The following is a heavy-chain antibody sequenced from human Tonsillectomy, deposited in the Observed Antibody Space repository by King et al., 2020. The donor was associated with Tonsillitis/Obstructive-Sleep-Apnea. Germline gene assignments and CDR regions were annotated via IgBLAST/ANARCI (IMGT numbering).Heavy chain of an antibody. V-gene: IGHV3-66*01. CDR1: GFTVSSNY. CDR2: IYSGGST. D-gene: IGHD3-3*01. CDR3: ARDGGQRFLEWYSDY. J-gene: IGHJ4*02. Sequence: QLVQSGGGLVQPGGSLRLSCAASGFTVSSNYMSWVRQAPGKGLEWVSVIYSGGSTYYADSVKGRFTISRDNSKNTLYLQMNSLRAEDTAVYYCARDGGQRFLEWYSDYWGQGTLVTVSS.